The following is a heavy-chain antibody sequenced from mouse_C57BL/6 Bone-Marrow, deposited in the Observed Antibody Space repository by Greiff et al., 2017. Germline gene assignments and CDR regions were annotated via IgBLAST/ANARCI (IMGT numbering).Heavy chain of an antibody. CDR2: IYPRSGNT. D-gene: IGHD1-1*01. J-gene: IGHJ1*03. Sequence: QVQLKQSGAELARPGASVKLSCKASGYTFTSYGISWVKQRTGQGLEWIGEIYPRSGNTYYNEKFKGKATLTADKSSSTAYMELRSLTSEDAAVYFYGAVVGWYIDVWGTGTTVTVSS. CDR1: GYTFTSYG. CDR3: GAVVGWYIDV. V-gene: IGHV1-81*01.